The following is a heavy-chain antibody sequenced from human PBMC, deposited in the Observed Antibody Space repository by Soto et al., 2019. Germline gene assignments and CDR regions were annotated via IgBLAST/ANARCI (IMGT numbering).Heavy chain of an antibody. D-gene: IGHD3-9*01. CDR1: GFNLSHPW. V-gene: IGHV3-15*01. Sequence: EVQLVQSGGGLVKPGGSLRLSCAASGFNLSHPWMTWVRQAAGKGLEWVGRIKSETDGGTADYAAPVKGRITISRDDSKNTVYLQMNSLKTEDTAVYYCTTVIYYDLLTGYHAVAYWGQGTLVTVSS. CDR2: IKSETDGGTA. J-gene: IGHJ4*02. CDR3: TTVIYYDLLTGYHAVAY.